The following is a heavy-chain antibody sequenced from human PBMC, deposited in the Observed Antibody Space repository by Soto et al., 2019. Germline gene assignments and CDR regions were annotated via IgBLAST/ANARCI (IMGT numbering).Heavy chain of an antibody. CDR1: GGSVTSDEDY. CDR3: ATESGSTYGYFDH. Sequence: SETLSLTCTVSGGSVTSDEDYWTWLRQSPGKGLEWIGYISNSGSTGYNPSLKTRLSMSVDRSKNQFTLRLTSVTAADTAVYFCATESGSTYGYFDHWGQGTQVTVSS. CDR2: ISNSGST. J-gene: IGHJ4*02. V-gene: IGHV4-30-4*01. D-gene: IGHD5-18*01.